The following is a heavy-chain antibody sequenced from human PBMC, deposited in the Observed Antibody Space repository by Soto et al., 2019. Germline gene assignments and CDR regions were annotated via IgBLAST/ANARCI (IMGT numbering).Heavy chain of an antibody. CDR2: IYSGGTT. J-gene: IGHJ6*02. V-gene: IGHV3-53*01. CDR3: ARAASYSGLDV. CDR1: GFTVSTNY. Sequence: VQLVESGGGLIQPGGSLRLSCAASGFTVSTNYMSWVRQAPGKGLEWVSVIYSGGTTYFADSVKGRFTISRDNSKNTLYLQRGGLRAEDTAVYFCARAASYSGLDVWGQGTTVTVSS.